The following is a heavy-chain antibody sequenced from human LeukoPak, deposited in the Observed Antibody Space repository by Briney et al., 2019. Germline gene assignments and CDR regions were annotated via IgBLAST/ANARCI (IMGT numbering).Heavy chain of an antibody. Sequence: SVKLSCKVSGDTFSSYAISWVRQAPGQGLEWVGRIIPIFGTANYAQKFQGRVTITTDNSTSTAYMELSSVRSEDTAVYYCARYSGFGREANWFDPWGQGTLVTVSS. J-gene: IGHJ5*02. D-gene: IGHD5-12*01. CDR3: ARYSGFGREANWFDP. V-gene: IGHV1-69*05. CDR2: IIPIFGTA. CDR1: GDTFSSYA.